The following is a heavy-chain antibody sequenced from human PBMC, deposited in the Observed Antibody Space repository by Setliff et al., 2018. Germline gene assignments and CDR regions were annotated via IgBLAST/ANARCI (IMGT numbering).Heavy chain of an antibody. V-gene: IGHV4-59*01. Sequence: PSETLSLTCAVYGGSFSGYYWSWIRQPPGKGLEWIGYIYYSGSTNYNPSLKSRVTISVDTSKNQFSLKLSSVTAADTAVYYCARASLGYDFWSGYYSPELWLVPWGQGTLVTVSS. CDR2: IYYSGST. D-gene: IGHD3-3*01. CDR1: GGSFSGYY. J-gene: IGHJ5*02. CDR3: ARASLGYDFWSGYYSPELWLVP.